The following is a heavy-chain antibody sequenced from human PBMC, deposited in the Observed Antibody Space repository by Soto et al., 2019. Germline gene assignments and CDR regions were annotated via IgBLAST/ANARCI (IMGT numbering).Heavy chain of an antibody. CDR1: GYSFSTYD. Sequence: LLLQSGAELKKPGASVKISCKASGYSFSTYDISWLRQAPGQGPEWMGRISPKNGNTNYAQNFQDRVTMTADTSSSTAYIELRGLRSADTAKYYCATSYDSGVDPWGQGTLVTVSS. CDR3: ATSYDSGVDP. CDR2: ISPKNGNT. J-gene: IGHJ5*02. D-gene: IGHD3-10*01. V-gene: IGHV1-18*04.